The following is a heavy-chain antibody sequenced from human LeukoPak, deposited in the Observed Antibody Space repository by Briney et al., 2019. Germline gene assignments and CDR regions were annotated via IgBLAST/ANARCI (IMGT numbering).Heavy chain of an antibody. CDR2: ISYDGSNK. D-gene: IGHD3-10*01. CDR1: GFTFSSYA. CDR3: ARSPQYMVRGGDAFDI. V-gene: IGHV3-30-3*01. J-gene: IGHJ3*02. Sequence: GRSLRLSCAAFGFTFSSYAMHWVRQAPGKGLEWVAVISYDGSNKYYADSVKGRFTISRDNSKNTLYLQMNSLRAEDTAVYYCARSPQYMVRGGDAFDIWGQGTMVTVSS.